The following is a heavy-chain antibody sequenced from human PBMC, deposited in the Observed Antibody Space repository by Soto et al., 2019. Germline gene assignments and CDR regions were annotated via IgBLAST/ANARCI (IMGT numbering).Heavy chain of an antibody. V-gene: IGHV1-18*01. J-gene: IGHJ4*02. CDR3: ARVSRGGVVITLVDY. Sequence: QVQLVQSGAEVKKPGASVKVSCKASGYTFTSYGISWVRQAPGQGLEWMGWISAYNGNTNDAQKLQGRVTMTTDTSXXRAGMELRSLISDDTAVYYCARVSRGGVVITLVDYWGQGTLVTVSS. CDR2: ISAYNGNT. CDR1: GYTFTSYG. D-gene: IGHD3-3*01.